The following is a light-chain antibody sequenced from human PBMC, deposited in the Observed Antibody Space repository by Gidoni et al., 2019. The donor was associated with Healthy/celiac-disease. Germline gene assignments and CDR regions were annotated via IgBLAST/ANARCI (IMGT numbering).Light chain of an antibody. CDR1: QSISSY. CDR2: AAS. Sequence: IQMTQSPSSLSASVGDRVTITCRASQSISSYLNWYQQKPGKAPKHLIYAASSWQSGVPSRFSGSGSGTDFTLTINSLQPEDFATYYCQQSYNTPTFGGGTKVEIK. V-gene: IGKV1-39*01. J-gene: IGKJ4*02. CDR3: QQSYNTPT.